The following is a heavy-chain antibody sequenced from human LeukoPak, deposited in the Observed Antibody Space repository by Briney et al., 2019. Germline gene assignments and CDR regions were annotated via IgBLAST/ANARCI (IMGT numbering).Heavy chain of an antibody. D-gene: IGHD6-13*01. CDR1: GGSISSYY. J-gene: IGHJ6*03. Sequence: SETLSLTCTVSGGSISSYYWCWLRQPPGKGLEWVGYIYYSGSTNYNPSLKSRVTISVDTSKNQFSLKLSSVTAADTAVYYCARTTEAHSWRTRYYDYYMDVWGKGTTVTVSS. V-gene: IGHV4-59*01. CDR2: IYYSGST. CDR3: ARTTEAHSWRTRYYDYYMDV.